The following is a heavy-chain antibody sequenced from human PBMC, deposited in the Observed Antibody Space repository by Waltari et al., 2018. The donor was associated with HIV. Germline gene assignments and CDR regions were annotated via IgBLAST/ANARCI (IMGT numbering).Heavy chain of an antibody. CDR1: NGPITRNNW. V-gene: IGHV4-4*02. CDR3: ARVVIGSGRQPAFDY. J-gene: IGHJ4*02. D-gene: IGHD6-19*01. CDR2: MYHSGST. Sequence: QVQLPESGPGLVTPSGTLSLTCAVPNGPITRNNWWSWGRQPPGKGLEWLGEMYHSGSTNYNPSLRSRVTISIDKSKNQFSLKLSSVTAADTTVYYCARVVIGSGRQPAFDYWGQGILVTVSS.